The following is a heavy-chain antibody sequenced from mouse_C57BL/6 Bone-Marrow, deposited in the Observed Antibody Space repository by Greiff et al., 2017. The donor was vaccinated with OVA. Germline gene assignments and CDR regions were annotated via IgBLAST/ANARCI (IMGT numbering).Heavy chain of an antibody. CDR2: IWGGGST. J-gene: IGHJ3*01. CDR1: GFSLTSYG. D-gene: IGHD2-1*01. CDR3: AKHERGADGNQAWFAY. V-gene: IGHV2-9*01. Sequence: VQLVESGPGLVAPSQSLSITCTVSGFSLTSYGVDWVRQPPGKGLEWLGVIWGGGSTNYNSALMSRLSIRKDNSKSQVFLKMNSLQTDDTAMYYCAKHERGADGNQAWFAYWGQGTLVTVSA.